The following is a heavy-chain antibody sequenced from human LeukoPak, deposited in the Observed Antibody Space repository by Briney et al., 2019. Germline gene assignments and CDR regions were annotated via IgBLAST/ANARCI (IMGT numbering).Heavy chain of an antibody. CDR2: IWYDGSNK. V-gene: IGHV3-33*06. CDR3: AKGVGGYTIGYYFDY. Sequence: GRSLRLSCAASGFTFSSYGMHWVRQAPGKGLEWVAVIWYDGSNKYYADSVKGRFTISRDNSKNTLYLQMNSLRAEDTAVYFCAKGVGGYTIGYYFDYWGQGTLVTVSS. CDR1: GFTFSSYG. J-gene: IGHJ4*02. D-gene: IGHD5-18*01.